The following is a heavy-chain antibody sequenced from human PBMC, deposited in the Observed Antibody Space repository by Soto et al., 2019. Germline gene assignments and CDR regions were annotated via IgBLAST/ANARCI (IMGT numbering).Heavy chain of an antibody. J-gene: IGHJ4*02. CDR2: ISGSGGST. V-gene: IGHV3-23*01. CDR1: GFTFSSYA. Sequence: EVQLLESGGGLVQPGGSLRLSCAASGFTFSSYAMSWVRQAPGKGLEWVSAISGSGGSTYYADSVKGRFTISRDNYKNTLDPQMNSLRAEDTAVYYCAKFPIYYWNDVGGYYFDYWGQGTLVTVSS. CDR3: AKFPIYYWNDVGGYYFDY. D-gene: IGHD1-1*01.